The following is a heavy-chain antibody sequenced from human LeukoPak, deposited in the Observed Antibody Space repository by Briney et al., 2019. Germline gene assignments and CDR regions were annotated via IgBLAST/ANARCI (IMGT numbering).Heavy chain of an antibody. V-gene: IGHV4-4*07. J-gene: IGHJ4*02. D-gene: IGHD1-1*01. CDR3: ARGRAGWNPTFFDY. CDR2: IYSSGNT. CDR1: GDSISRYY. Sequence: SETLSLTCTVSGDSISRYYWSWIRQPAGKGLERLGRIYSSGNTNYNPSLKSRLTMSVDTSYNQLSLKLSSVTAADTAVYYCARGRAGWNPTFFDYWGQGTLVTVSS.